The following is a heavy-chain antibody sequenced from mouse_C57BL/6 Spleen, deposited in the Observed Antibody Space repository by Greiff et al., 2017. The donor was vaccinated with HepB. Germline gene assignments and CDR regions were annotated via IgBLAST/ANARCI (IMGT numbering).Heavy chain of an antibody. CDR3: ARPDYYGSSSYYYAMCC. J-gene: IGHJ4*01. V-gene: IGHV1-55*01. CDR2: IYPGSGST. CDR1: GYTFTSDW. D-gene: IGHD1-1*01. Sequence: QVQLQQPGAELVKPGASVKMSCKASGYTFTSDWITWVKQRPGQGLEWIGDIYPGSGSTNYNEKFQSKATLTVDTSSSTAYMQLSSLTSEDSAVYYCARPDYYGSSSYYYAMCCWGQGTSVTVSS.